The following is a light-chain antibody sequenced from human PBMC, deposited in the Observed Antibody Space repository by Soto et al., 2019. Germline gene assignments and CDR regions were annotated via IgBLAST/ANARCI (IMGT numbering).Light chain of an antibody. CDR1: QNIDRS. J-gene: IGKJ5*01. CDR2: TAS. V-gene: IGKV1-39*01. CDR3: QQSYNTPIT. Sequence: DIQMTQSPSSLSASVGDRVTITCRASQNIDRSLSWYQQKPGKAPDLLIYTASNLQSGVPSRFSGGGSGTDFTLTISSLQPEDFATYYCQQSYNTPITFGQGTRREIK.